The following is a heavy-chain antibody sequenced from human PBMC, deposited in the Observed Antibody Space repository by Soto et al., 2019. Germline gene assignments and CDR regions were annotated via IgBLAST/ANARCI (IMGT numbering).Heavy chain of an antibody. J-gene: IGHJ4*02. CDR2: IRSKANSYAT. V-gene: IGHV3-73*02. CDR1: GFTFSGSA. Sequence: EVQLVESGGGLVQPGGSLKLSCAASGFTFSGSAMHWVRQASGKGLEWVGRIRSKANSYATAYAASVKGRFTISRDDSKNPAYLQMNSLKTEDTAVYYCTRHGDCSGGSCYSPYSPDWGQGTLVTVSS. D-gene: IGHD2-15*01. CDR3: TRHGDCSGGSCYSPYSPD.